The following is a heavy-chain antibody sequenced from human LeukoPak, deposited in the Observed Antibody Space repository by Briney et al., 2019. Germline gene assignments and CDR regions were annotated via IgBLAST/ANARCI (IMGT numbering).Heavy chain of an antibody. J-gene: IGHJ3*02. CDR2: ISSSSSYI. D-gene: IGHD3-22*01. CDR1: GFTFSSYS. CDR3: ARVRWGPDSSGYPVDAFDI. V-gene: IGHV3-21*01. Sequence: GGSLRLSCAASGFTFSSYSMNWVRQAPGKGLEWVSSISSSSSYIYYADSLKGRFTISRDNAKNSLYLQMNSLRAEDTAVYYCARVRWGPDSSGYPVDAFDIWGQGTMVTVSS.